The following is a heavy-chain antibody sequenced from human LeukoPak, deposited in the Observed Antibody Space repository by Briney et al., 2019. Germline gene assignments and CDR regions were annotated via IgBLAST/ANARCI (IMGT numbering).Heavy chain of an antibody. V-gene: IGHV3-74*01. D-gene: IGHD2-15*01. J-gene: IGHJ4*02. CDR2: INSDGINT. CDR1: GFTFSNYW. Sequence: GGSLRLSCAASGFTFSNYWMHWVRQAPGKGLVWVSRINSDGINTSYADSVKGRFTISRDNAKNTLNLQMNSLRAEDTAVYYCARMSVVGPFDYWGQGTLVTVSS. CDR3: ARMSVVGPFDY.